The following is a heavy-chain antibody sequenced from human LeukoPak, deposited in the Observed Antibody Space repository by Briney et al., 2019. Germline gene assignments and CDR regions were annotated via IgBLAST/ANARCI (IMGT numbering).Heavy chain of an antibody. CDR2: IWYDGSSE. D-gene: IGHD3-10*01. J-gene: IGHJ6*03. V-gene: IGHV3-33*06. CDR1: GFTFSKYG. Sequence: GRSLRLSCAASGFTFSKYGMHWVRQAPGKGLEWVALIWYDGSSEYYADSVKGRFTVSRDNSKNTLYLQMNSLRAEDTAMYYCAKDAGLVRGIIGYYYYYMDVWGKGTTVTVSS. CDR3: AKDAGLVRGIIGYYYYYMDV.